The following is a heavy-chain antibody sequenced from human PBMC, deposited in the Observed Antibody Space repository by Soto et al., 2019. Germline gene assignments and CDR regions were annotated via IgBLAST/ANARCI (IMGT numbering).Heavy chain of an antibody. J-gene: IGHJ5*02. CDR1: GGSISSSNW. Sequence: PSDTLYLTSAVSGGSISSSNWWSWVRQPPGKGLEWIGEIYHSGSTNYNPSLKSRVTISVDKSKNQFSLKLSSVTAADTAVYYCASMGFYGEFNWFDPWGQGTLFTVS. CDR2: IYHSGST. CDR3: ASMGFYGEFNWFDP. D-gene: IGHD4-17*01. V-gene: IGHV4-4*02.